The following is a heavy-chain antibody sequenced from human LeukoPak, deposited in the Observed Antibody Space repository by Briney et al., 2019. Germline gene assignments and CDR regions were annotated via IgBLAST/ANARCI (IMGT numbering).Heavy chain of an antibody. D-gene: IGHD1-7*01. Sequence: ASVKVSCKASGYTFTGYYMHWVRQAPGQGLEWMGWISAYNGNTNYAQKLQGRVTLTTDRSTSTAHMELRSLTSDDTAVYYCARDHSNWNYAPDFWGQGTLVIVSS. J-gene: IGHJ4*02. CDR3: ARDHSNWNYAPDF. CDR1: GYTFTGYY. V-gene: IGHV1-18*04. CDR2: ISAYNGNT.